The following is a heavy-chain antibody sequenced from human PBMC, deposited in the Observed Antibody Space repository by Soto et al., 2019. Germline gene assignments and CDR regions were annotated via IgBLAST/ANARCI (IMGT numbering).Heavy chain of an antibody. V-gene: IGHV1-69*13. CDR1: GGTFSSDA. J-gene: IGHJ6*02. D-gene: IGHD2-15*01. CDR3: ARGQGYCSGGICYYYYYGMDV. CDR2: IIPTSGTA. Sequence: SVKVSCKASGGTFSSDAFSWVRQAPGQGLEWMGGIIPTSGTANYAQKSQGRATITADESTSTAYMELSSLTSEDTAVYFCARGQGYCSGGICYYYYYGMDVWGQGTTVTVSS.